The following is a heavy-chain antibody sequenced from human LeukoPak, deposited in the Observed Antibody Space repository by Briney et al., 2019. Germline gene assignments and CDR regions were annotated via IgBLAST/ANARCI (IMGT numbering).Heavy chain of an antibody. Sequence: SQTLSLTCAISGDSVSSSSSAWSWIRQSPSRGLEWLGRTYYRSKWYTNYAESVKGRITINPDTSKNQSSLQLNSVTPEDTAVYYCARNYRPDFDYWGQGTLVTVSS. J-gene: IGHJ4*02. CDR2: TYYRSKWYT. V-gene: IGHV6-1*01. CDR1: GDSVSSSSSA. CDR3: ARNYRPDFDY. D-gene: IGHD1-7*01.